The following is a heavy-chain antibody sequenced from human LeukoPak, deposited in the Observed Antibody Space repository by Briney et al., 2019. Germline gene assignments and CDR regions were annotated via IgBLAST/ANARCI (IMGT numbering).Heavy chain of an antibody. J-gene: IGHJ4*02. CDR1: GFTFSSYT. D-gene: IGHD4-23*01. V-gene: IGHV3-53*01. CDR2: IYSGGTT. Sequence: GGSLRLSCAASGFTFSSYTMTWVRQAPGKGLEWVSIIYSGGTTYYADSVKGRFTISRDNSKNALYLQMNSLRAEDTAVYYCARDLPYGGGDYWGQGTLVTVSS. CDR3: ARDLPYGGGDY.